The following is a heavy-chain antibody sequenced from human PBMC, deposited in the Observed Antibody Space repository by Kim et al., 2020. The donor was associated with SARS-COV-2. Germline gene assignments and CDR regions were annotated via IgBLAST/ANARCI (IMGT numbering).Heavy chain of an antibody. CDR3: ARGESSYGIDY. Sequence: STNLNPPLKSRFSISVATSKNQCSLRLTSVTAADTAVYYCARGESSYGIDYWGQGTLVTVSS. D-gene: IGHD3-3*01. J-gene: IGHJ4*02. CDR2: ST. V-gene: IGHV4-59*09.